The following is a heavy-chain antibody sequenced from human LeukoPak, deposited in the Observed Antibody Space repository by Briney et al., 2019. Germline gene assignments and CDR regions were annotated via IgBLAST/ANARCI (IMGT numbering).Heavy chain of an antibody. CDR2: IIPIFGTA. Sequence: GASVKVSCEASGGTFSSYAISWVRQAPGQGLEWMGGIIPIFGTANYAQKFQGRVTITADKSTSTAYMELSSLRSEDTAVYYCARDGSYGPYNWFDPWGQGTLVTVSS. V-gene: IGHV1-69*06. CDR3: ARDGSYGPYNWFDP. CDR1: GGTFSSYA. D-gene: IGHD5-18*01. J-gene: IGHJ5*02.